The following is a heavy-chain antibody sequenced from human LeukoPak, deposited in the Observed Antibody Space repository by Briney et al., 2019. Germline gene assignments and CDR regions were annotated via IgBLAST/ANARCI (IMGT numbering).Heavy chain of an antibody. CDR2: IIPGLDKA. V-gene: IGHV1-69*04. D-gene: IGHD4-17*01. CDR1: GGTFSSYA. CDR3: ARDRYGDYLMRRYFGY. Sequence: GSSVKVSCKASGGTFSSYAISWVRHAPGQGLEWMGRIIPGLDKANYAQNFQGRVTITADTSTSTAYMELSSLRSEDTAVYYCARDRYGDYLMRRYFGYWGPGTLVTVSS. J-gene: IGHJ4*02.